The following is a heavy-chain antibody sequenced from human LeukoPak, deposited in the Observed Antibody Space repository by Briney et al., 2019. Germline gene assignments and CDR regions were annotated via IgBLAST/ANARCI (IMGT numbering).Heavy chain of an antibody. D-gene: IGHD4-23*01. J-gene: IGHJ3*02. CDR1: GFTCGNCA. Sequence: PGGSLRLYFAASGFTCGNCAMHLVRQSPVHGQGWVAIIWYDGSYKYYADSVKGRFTVSRDNSKNTLYLQVNSLTAEDTAVYYCARGNSDAFDIWGQGTMVTVSS. CDR3: ARGNSDAFDI. CDR2: IWYDGSYK. V-gene: IGHV3-33*01.